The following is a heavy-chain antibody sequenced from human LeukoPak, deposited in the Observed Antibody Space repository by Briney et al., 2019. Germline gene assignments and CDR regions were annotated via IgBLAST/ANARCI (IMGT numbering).Heavy chain of an antibody. CDR1: GFTFSSYA. CDR3: ARGPSVVVFQPPPRTASFDT. V-gene: IGHV3-64*01. J-gene: IGHJ4*01. D-gene: IGHD2-15*01. CDR2: ISSNGGST. Sequence: QTGGSLRLSCAASGFTFSSYAMHWVRQAPGKGLEYVSAISSNGGSTYYANSVKGRFTISRDNSKNTLYLQMGSLRAEDMAVYYCARGPSVVVFQPPPRTASFDTWGQEPRAP.